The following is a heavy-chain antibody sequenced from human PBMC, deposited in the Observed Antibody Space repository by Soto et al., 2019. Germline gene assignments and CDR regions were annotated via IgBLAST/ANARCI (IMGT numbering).Heavy chain of an antibody. CDR2: IYHSGST. V-gene: IGHV4-4*02. CDR1: SGSISSSNW. J-gene: IGHJ5*02. CDR3: ARLILGYSSGWSRGWFDP. Sequence: QVQLQESGPGLVKPSGTLSLTCAVSSGSISSSNWWSWVRQPPGKGLEWIGEIYHSGSTNYNPSLKSRVTISVDKSKNQFSLKLSSVTAADTAVYYCARLILGYSSGWSRGWFDPWGQGTLVTVSS. D-gene: IGHD6-19*01.